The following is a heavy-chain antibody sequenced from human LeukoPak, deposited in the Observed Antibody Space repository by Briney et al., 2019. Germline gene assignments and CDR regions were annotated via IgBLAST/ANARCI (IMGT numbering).Heavy chain of an antibody. D-gene: IGHD3-16*01. V-gene: IGHV3-23*01. CDR2: VSGSGGGT. CDR3: AKVGPGDYGWGSQDPDPNWFDP. J-gene: IGHJ5*02. CDR1: RVTFRRYA. Sequence: GGSLRLSSAASRVTFRRYAMSSVRAAPGKGLEWVSAVSGSGGGTYYADSAKGRVTLSRDNSKNTLCMHMYTLRAEETGLYFCAKVGPGDYGWGSQDPDPNWFDPWGQGTLVTVSS.